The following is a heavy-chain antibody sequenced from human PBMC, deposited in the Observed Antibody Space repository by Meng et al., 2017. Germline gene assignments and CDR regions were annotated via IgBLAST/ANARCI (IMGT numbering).Heavy chain of an antibody. V-gene: IGHV3-30*01. CDR1: GFTFSSYA. CDR3: AFSYGSGSYNY. Sequence: QVQPVESGGGVVQPGRSLRLSCAASGFTFSSYAMHWVRQAPGKGLEWVAVISYDGSNKYYADSVKGRFTISRDNSKNTLYLQMNSLRAEDTAVYYCAFSYGSGSYNYWGQGTLVTVSS. J-gene: IGHJ4*02. CDR2: ISYDGSNK. D-gene: IGHD3-10*01.